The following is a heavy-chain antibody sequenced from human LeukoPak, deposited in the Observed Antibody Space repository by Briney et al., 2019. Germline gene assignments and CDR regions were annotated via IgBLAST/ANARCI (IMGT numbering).Heavy chain of an antibody. CDR3: VNSRMTTVTALDY. CDR1: GYTFTGYY. J-gene: IGHJ4*02. CDR2: ISSNGGDT. D-gene: IGHD4-17*01. Sequence: SCKASGYTFTGYYMHWVRQAPGKGLEYVSTISSNGGDTYYADSVKGRFTISRDNSKNTLYLQMSSLRAEDTAVYYCVNSRMTTVTALDYWGQGTLVTVSS. V-gene: IGHV3-64D*06.